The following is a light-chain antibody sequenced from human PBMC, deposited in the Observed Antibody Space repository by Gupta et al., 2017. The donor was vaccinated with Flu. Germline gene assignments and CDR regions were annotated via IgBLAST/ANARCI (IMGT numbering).Light chain of an antibody. CDR3: QSEDSSRKYRL. V-gene: IGLV1-40*01. CDR2: EEL. Sequence: TIACTGIDSNSGGEYDVHWYQVLPGTAPTLLRFEELSRASGVPERFSGPTDGTSGPLAITGLQAEDEGVYYCQSEDSSRKYRLFGGGTKLTVL. J-gene: IGLJ2*01. CDR1: DSNSGGEYD.